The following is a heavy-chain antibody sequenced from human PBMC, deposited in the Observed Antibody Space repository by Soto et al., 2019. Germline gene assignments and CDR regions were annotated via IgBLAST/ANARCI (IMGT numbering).Heavy chain of an antibody. CDR1: GGSISSGGYY. V-gene: IGHV4-31*03. D-gene: IGHD3-10*01. Sequence: QVQLQESGPGLVKPSQTLSLTCTVSGGSISSGGYYWSWIRQHPGKGLEWIGYIYYSGSTYYNPSLKSRVTISVDTSKNQFSLKLSSVTAAYTAVYYGARATAYYGSGSYTFDYWGQGTLVTVSS. CDR3: ARATAYYGSGSYTFDY. J-gene: IGHJ4*02. CDR2: IYYSGST.